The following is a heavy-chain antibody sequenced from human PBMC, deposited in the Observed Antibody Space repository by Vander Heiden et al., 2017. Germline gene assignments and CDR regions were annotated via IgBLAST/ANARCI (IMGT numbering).Heavy chain of an antibody. D-gene: IGHD2-8*01. CDR1: GLTFEKFA. CDR3: AKDRLMNYYYQNMDI. J-gene: IGHJ6*02. V-gene: IGHV3-9*01. CDR2: ISWNGGNI. Sequence: EVQLVESGGGLVQPGRSMRLSCAASGLTFEKFAMPWVRQAPGKGLEWVSGISWNGGNIAYADSVKGRFTISRDNAKTFLNLQMNSLRPEDTAFYYCAKDRLMNYYYQNMDIWGLGTTVTVSS.